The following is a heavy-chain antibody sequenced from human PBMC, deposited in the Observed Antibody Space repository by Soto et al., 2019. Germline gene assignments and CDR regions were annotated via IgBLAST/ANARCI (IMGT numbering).Heavy chain of an antibody. Sequence: QVTLKESGPVLVKPTETLTLTCTVSGFSLSNARMGVSWIRQPPGKAPEWLAHIFSNDEKSYRTSLKSRLTISKDTSKSQVVLTMTYMDPVDTATYYCARIGTGTRRHEIDYWGQGTLVTVSS. J-gene: IGHJ4*02. CDR3: ARIGTGTRRHEIDY. V-gene: IGHV2-26*01. CDR2: IFSNDEK. CDR1: GFSLSNARMG. D-gene: IGHD1-1*01.